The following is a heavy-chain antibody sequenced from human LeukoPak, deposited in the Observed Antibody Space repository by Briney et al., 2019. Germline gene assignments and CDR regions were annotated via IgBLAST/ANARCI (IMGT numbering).Heavy chain of an antibody. J-gene: IGHJ6*03. Sequence: QPGGSLRLSCVATGFTFIDYEMNWVRQAPGKGLEWVAHISTNGDVINYANFVKGRFTISRDNAENSVYLQMNSLRADDTALYYCARDATTAVGWVYMDVWGKGTTVTISS. CDR2: ISTNGDVI. CDR3: ARDATTAVGWVYMDV. V-gene: IGHV3-48*03. CDR1: GFTFIDYE. D-gene: IGHD6-13*01.